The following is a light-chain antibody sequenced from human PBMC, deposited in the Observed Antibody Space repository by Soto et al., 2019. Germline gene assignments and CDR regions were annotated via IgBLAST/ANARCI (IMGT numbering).Light chain of an antibody. CDR1: QGVSAW. CDR2: GAS. V-gene: IGKV1-12*02. Sequence: DLQMTQSPSSVSASVGDRVTITCRASQGVSAWLAWYQQKPGKAPKLLIYGASSLQSGVPSRFSGFGSGTDFALTISGRQREDFAIYFCQQAKSFPFTFGGGTKVEI. J-gene: IGKJ4*01. CDR3: QQAKSFPFT.